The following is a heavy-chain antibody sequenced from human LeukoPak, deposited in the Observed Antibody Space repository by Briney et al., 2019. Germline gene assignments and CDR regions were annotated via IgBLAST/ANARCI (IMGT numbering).Heavy chain of an antibody. D-gene: IGHD1-14*01. CDR1: GGTFSTYG. Sequence: ASVKVSCKASGGTFSTYGFSWVRQAPGQGLEWMGGIIPIFGTSTYAQKFQGRVTITADESTSTAYMELSSLKSEDTAVYYCARDRGGRRDYYYYMDVWGKGTTVTVSS. CDR3: ARDRGGRRDYYYYMDV. CDR2: IIPIFGTS. V-gene: IGHV1-69*13. J-gene: IGHJ6*03.